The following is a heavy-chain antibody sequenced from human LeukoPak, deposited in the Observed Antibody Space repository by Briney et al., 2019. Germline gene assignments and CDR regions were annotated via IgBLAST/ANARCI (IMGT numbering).Heavy chain of an antibody. Sequence: SETLSLTCTVSGGSISSYYWSWIRQPPGKGLEWIGYIYYSGSTNYNPSLKSRVTISVDTSKNQFSLKLSSVTAADTAVYYCARDRPLHVIRSDYYMDVWGKGTTVTVSS. J-gene: IGHJ6*03. CDR2: IYYSGST. CDR3: ARDRPLHVIRSDYYMDV. CDR1: GGSISSYY. D-gene: IGHD2/OR15-2a*01. V-gene: IGHV4-59*01.